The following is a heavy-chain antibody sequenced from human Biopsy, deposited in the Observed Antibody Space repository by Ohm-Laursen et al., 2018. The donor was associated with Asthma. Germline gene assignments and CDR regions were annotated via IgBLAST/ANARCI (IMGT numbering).Heavy chain of an antibody. V-gene: IGHV4-31*03. CDR2: IHHSGAS. Sequence: SETLSLTCPVSGASIRSVGYYWSWVRQFPGKGLEWIGYIHHSGASYFNPSLKSRVSFSRDTSKNQFSLRLSSVTAADTAMYYCARIPRRSGSYFVDYWGQGTLVTVSS. CDR3: ARIPRRSGSYFVDY. CDR1: GASIRSVGYY. J-gene: IGHJ4*02. D-gene: IGHD3-22*01.